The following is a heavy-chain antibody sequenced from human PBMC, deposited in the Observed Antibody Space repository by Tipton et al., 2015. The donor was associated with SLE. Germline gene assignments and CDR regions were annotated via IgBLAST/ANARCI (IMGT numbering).Heavy chain of an antibody. CDR1: GGSFSGYY. V-gene: IGHV4-34*01. Sequence: TLSLTCAVYGGSFSGYYWSWIRQSPGKGLEWIGDINHSGSTNYNPSLKSRVTISVDKSKNHFSMHLTSVTATDTAVYYCARRNYDVLTGYYDAFDIWGQGTRVTVSS. CDR3: ARRNYDVLTGYYDAFDI. CDR2: INHSGST. J-gene: IGHJ3*02. D-gene: IGHD3-9*01.